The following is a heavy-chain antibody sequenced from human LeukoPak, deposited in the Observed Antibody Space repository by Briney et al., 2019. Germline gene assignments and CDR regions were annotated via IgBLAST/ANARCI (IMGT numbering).Heavy chain of an antibody. Sequence: ASVKVSCKASGYTFTGYYMHWVRQAPGQGLEWMGWINPNSGGTNYAQKFQGRVTMTRDTSINTAYMDLSSLKSDDTAVYYCATEVGGNCTNGICYKAFYFEYWGQGTLVAVSS. CDR2: INPNSGGT. CDR3: ATEVGGNCTNGICYKAFYFEY. V-gene: IGHV1-2*02. J-gene: IGHJ4*02. CDR1: GYTFTGYY. D-gene: IGHD2-8*01.